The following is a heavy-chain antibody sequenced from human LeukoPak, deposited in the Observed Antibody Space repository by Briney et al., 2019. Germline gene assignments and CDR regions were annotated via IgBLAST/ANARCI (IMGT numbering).Heavy chain of an antibody. CDR1: GFTFSSYW. Sequence: HPGGSLRLSCAASGFTFSSYWMSWVRQAPGKGLEWVANIKQDGSNKYYADSVKGRFTISRDNSKNTLYLQMNSLRAEDTAVYYCAKDGIKWYDILTGYGYFDYWGQGTLVTVSS. V-gene: IGHV3-7*01. D-gene: IGHD3-9*01. CDR3: AKDGIKWYDILTGYGYFDY. J-gene: IGHJ4*02. CDR2: IKQDGSNK.